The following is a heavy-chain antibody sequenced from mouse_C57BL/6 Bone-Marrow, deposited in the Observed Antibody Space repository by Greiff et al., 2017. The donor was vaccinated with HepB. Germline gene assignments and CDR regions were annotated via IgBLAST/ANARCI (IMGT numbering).Heavy chain of an antibody. CDR3: ARFYPLAY. CDR1: GYTFTSYW. Sequence: QVQLQQPGAELVKPGASVKLSCKASGYTFTSYWMQWVKQRPGQGLEWIGEIDPSDSYTNYNQKFKGKATLTVDTSSITAYMQLSSLTSEDSAVYYWARFYPLAYWGQGTLVTVSA. CDR2: IDPSDSYT. J-gene: IGHJ3*01. V-gene: IGHV1-50*01.